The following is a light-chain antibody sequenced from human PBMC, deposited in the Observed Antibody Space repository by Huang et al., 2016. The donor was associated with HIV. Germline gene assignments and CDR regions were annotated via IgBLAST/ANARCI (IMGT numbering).Light chain of an antibody. V-gene: IGKV3-15*01. Sequence: EIVMTQSPATLSLSPGERATLSCRASQSVNSKLAWYQQKPGQAPRLRIYGASTRATGVPGRFSGIGSGTEFTRTISSLQSEDFAVYDCQQYSKWPPNTFGQGTKLESK. J-gene: IGKJ2*01. CDR2: GAS. CDR3: QQYSKWPPNT. CDR1: QSVNSK.